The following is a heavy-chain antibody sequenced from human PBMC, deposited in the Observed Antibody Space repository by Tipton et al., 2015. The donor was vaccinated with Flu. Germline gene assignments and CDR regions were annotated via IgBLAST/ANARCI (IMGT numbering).Heavy chain of an antibody. CDR3: ARVLLSYYGSGKDNWFDP. Sequence: TLSLTCTVSGGSISSYYWSWVRQPAGKGLEWIGRIYTSGSTNYNPSLKSRVTMSVDTSKNQFSLKLSSVTAADTAVYYCARVLLSYYGSGKDNWFDPWGQGTLVTVSS. V-gene: IGHV4-4*07. CDR1: GGSISSYY. D-gene: IGHD3-10*01. CDR2: IYTSGST. J-gene: IGHJ5*02.